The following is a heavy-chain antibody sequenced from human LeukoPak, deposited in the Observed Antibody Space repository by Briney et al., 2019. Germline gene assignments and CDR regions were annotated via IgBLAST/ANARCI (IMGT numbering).Heavy chain of an antibody. J-gene: IGHJ4*02. CDR2: ISYDGSNK. V-gene: IGHV3-30*18. Sequence: GGSLRLSCAASGFTFSSSWVHWVRQAPGKGLEWVAVISYDGSNKYYADSVKGRFTISRDNSKNTLYLQMNSLRAEDTAVYYCAKDRSNYPDYWGQGTLVTVSS. CDR3: AKDRSNYPDY. CDR1: GFTFSSSW. D-gene: IGHD4-11*01.